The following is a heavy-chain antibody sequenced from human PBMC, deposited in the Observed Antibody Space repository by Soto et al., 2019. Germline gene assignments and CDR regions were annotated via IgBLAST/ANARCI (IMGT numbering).Heavy chain of an antibody. Sequence: SETLSLTCAVYGGSFSGYYWSWIRQPPGKGLEWIGEINHSGSTNYNPSLKSRVTISVDTSKNQFSLKLSSVTAADTAVYYCARGPPAARIELVWFDPWGQGTLVTVSS. J-gene: IGHJ5*02. CDR2: INHSGST. CDR3: ARGPPAARIELVWFDP. V-gene: IGHV4-34*01. D-gene: IGHD6-6*01. CDR1: GGSFSGYY.